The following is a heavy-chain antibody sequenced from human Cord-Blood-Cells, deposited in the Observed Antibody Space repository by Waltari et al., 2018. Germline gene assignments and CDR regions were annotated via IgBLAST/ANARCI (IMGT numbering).Heavy chain of an antibody. CDR1: GFTFSSHS. J-gene: IGHJ2*01. Sequence: EVQLVESGGGLVKPGGSLRLSCAASGFTFSSHSMNWVRQAPGKGLEWVSSISSSSSYIYYAASVKGRFTISRDNAKNSLYLQMNSLRAEDTAVYYCARGETGNWYFDLWGRGTLVTVSS. V-gene: IGHV3-21*01. CDR2: ISSSSSYI. CDR3: ARGETGNWYFDL. D-gene: IGHD7-27*01.